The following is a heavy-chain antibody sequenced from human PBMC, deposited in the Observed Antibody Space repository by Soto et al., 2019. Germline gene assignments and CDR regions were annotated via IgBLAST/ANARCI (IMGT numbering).Heavy chain of an antibody. V-gene: IGHV3-30*18. J-gene: IGHJ4*02. CDR1: GFTFSTYG. CDR2: ISYDGSNK. CDR3: AKDIHAVRDGYHYGADY. Sequence: QVQVVESGGGVVQPGRSLTLSCAVSGFTFSTYGMHWVRQAPGKGLEWVAIISYDGSNKYYADSVMGRFAISRDNSKHTLFLQLNSRRPEDTAVYDCAKDIHAVRDGYHYGADYWGQGTQVTVSS. D-gene: IGHD4-17*01.